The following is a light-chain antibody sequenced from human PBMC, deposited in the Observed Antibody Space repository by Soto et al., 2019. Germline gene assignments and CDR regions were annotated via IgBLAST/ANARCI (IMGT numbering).Light chain of an antibody. J-gene: IGKJ5*01. Sequence: EIVMTQSPASLSVSPGERATLSCRASQNVSSNLAWYQQKPGQAPRLLIYGASTRATGFPARFSGSGSVTEFTLTISSLQSGDFAVYYCQQYNNWPITFGQGTRLEIK. CDR2: GAS. V-gene: IGKV3-15*01. CDR1: QNVSSN. CDR3: QQYNNWPIT.